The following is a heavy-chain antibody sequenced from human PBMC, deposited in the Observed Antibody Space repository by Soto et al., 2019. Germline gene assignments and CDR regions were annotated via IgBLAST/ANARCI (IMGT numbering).Heavy chain of an antibody. J-gene: IGHJ4*02. D-gene: IGHD5-18*01. Sequence: ASVKVSCKVSGYTLTELSMHWVRQAPGKGLEWMGGFDPEDGETIYAQKFQGRVTITADESTSTAYMELSSLRSEDTAVYYCGRAGYSYGRHFDYWGQGTLVTVSS. CDR3: GRAGYSYGRHFDY. V-gene: IGHV1-24*01. CDR2: FDPEDGET. CDR1: GYTLTELS.